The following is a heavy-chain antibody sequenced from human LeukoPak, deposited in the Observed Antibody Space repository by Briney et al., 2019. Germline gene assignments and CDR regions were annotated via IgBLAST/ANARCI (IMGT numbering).Heavy chain of an antibody. D-gene: IGHD5-18*01. Sequence: GGSLRLSCAASGFTFSTYTMNWVRQAPGKGLEWVSSISSSSSYIYYADSVKGRFTISRDNAKNSLYLQMNSLRAEDTAVYYCARDHSVQLWLREVRGMDVWGQGTTVTVPS. V-gene: IGHV3-21*01. CDR2: ISSSSSYI. CDR3: ARDHSVQLWLREVRGMDV. J-gene: IGHJ6*02. CDR1: GFTFSTYT.